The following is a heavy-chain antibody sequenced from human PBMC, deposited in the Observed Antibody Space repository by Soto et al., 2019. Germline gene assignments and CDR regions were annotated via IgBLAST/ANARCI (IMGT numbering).Heavy chain of an antibody. CDR3: ARDRGGLLLGWFDP. J-gene: IGHJ5*02. CDR1: GFTFSSYS. V-gene: IGHV3-21*01. D-gene: IGHD2-2*01. CDR2: ISSSSSYI. Sequence: GGSLRFSCAASGFTFSSYSMNWVRQAPGKGLEWVSSISSSSSYIYYADSVKGRFTISRDNAKNSLYLQMNSLRAEDTAVYYCARDRGGLLLGWFDPWGQGTLVTVSS.